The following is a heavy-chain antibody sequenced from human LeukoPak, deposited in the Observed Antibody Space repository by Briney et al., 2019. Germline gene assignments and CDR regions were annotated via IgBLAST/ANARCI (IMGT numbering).Heavy chain of an antibody. V-gene: IGHV4-4*07. CDR2: IYTSGST. D-gene: IGHD5-12*01. CDR3: AASGGYSGYGAVFDP. Sequence: SETLSLTCTVSADSISSYYWSWIRQPAGQGLEWIGRIYTSGSTYYNPSLRSRVSMSVDTSKDQFSLKLSSVTAADTAVYYCAASGGYSGYGAVFDPWGQGTLVTVSS. CDR1: ADSISSYY. J-gene: IGHJ5*02.